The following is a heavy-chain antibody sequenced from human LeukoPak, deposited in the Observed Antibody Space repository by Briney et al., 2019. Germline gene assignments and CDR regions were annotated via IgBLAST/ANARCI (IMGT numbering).Heavy chain of an antibody. CDR2: INAGNGNT. Sequence: ASVKVSCKASGYTFTSYAMHWVRQAPGQRLEWMGWINAGNGNTKYSQKFQGRVTITRDTSTSTAYMELSSLRSEDTAVYYCARGRRGPNWFDPWGQGTLVTVSS. J-gene: IGHJ5*02. V-gene: IGHV1-3*01. D-gene: IGHD1-14*01. CDR1: GYTFTSYA. CDR3: ARGRRGPNWFDP.